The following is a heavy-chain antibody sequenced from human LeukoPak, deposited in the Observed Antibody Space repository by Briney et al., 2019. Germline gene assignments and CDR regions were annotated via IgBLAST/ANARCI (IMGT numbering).Heavy chain of an antibody. CDR2: IYSGGST. CDR3: ARSPATWIVGARNTFDI. CDR1: GFTVSSNY. D-gene: IGHD1-26*01. Sequence: GGSLRLSCAASGFTVSSNYMSWVRQAPGKGLEWVSVIYSGGSTYYADSVKGRFTISRDNSKNTLYLQMNSLRAEDTAVYYCARSPATWIVGARNTFDIWGQGTMVTVSS. V-gene: IGHV3-66*01. J-gene: IGHJ3*02.